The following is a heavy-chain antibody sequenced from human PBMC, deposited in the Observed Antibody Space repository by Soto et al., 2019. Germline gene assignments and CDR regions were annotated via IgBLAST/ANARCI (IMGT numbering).Heavy chain of an antibody. CDR1: GYAFTIYG. Sequence: ASVKVSCKASGYAFTIYGISWVRQAPGQGLEWMGWISAYNGNTNYAQKLQGRVTMTTDTSTSTAYMELRSLRSDDTAVYYCARAVTTAYYYYYMDVWGKGTTVTVSS. J-gene: IGHJ6*03. CDR2: ISAYNGNT. CDR3: ARAVTTAYYYYYMDV. V-gene: IGHV1-18*01. D-gene: IGHD4-4*01.